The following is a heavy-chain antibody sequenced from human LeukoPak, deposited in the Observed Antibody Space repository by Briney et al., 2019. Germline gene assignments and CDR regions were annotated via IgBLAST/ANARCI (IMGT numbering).Heavy chain of an antibody. D-gene: IGHD3-3*01. CDR2: IRSKAYGGTT. CDR3: TRAGDFWSGYPIYFDY. Sequence: WVRQAPGKGLEWVGFIRSKAYGGTTEYAASVKGRFTISRDDSKSIAYLQMNSLKTEDTAVYYCTRAGDFWSGYPIYFDYWGQGTLVTVSS. V-gene: IGHV3-49*02. J-gene: IGHJ4*02.